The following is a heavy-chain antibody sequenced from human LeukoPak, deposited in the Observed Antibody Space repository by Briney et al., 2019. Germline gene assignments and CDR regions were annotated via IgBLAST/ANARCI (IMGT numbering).Heavy chain of an antibody. V-gene: IGHV3-7*01. CDR1: RFSFNAYL. CDR3: ATLALVASLDL. J-gene: IGHJ4*02. D-gene: IGHD3-3*02. Sequence: GGALRLSCAASRFSFNAYLMAWVRQAPGTGLDWVANINPGGSGSSHVDPMTSRFSISRDHAKKLVSLQINSPRAEDTAVYYCATLALVASLDLWGQATLVTVSS. CDR2: INPGGSGS.